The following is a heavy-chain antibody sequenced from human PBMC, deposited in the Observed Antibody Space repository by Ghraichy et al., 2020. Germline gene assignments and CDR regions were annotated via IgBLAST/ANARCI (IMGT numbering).Heavy chain of an antibody. CDR1: GFSLSNAGMG. D-gene: IGHD3-3*01. Sequence: SGPTLVKPTETLTLTCTVSGFSLSNAGMGVSWIRQPPGKALEWLAHIFSNDEKSYSTSLKSRLTISKDTSKSQVVLTVTNMDPVDTATYYCARMQTVGYDFWSGRSYCYFDLWGRGTLVAVSS. V-gene: IGHV2-26*01. J-gene: IGHJ2*01. CDR3: ARMQTVGYDFWSGRSYCYFDL. CDR2: IFSNDEK.